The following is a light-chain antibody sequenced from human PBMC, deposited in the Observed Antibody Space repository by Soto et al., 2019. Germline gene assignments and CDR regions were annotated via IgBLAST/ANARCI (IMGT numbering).Light chain of an antibody. CDR3: QQYVTSAIT. CDR1: QSVSSR. Sequence: EIVLTQSPGTLSLSPGERATLSCMASQSVSSRLAWYQQKPGQAPRLLISGASSRATGIPDRFSGSGSGTDFTLTISGLEPEDFALYYCQQYVTSAITFGQGTRLEIK. V-gene: IGKV3-20*01. CDR2: GAS. J-gene: IGKJ5*01.